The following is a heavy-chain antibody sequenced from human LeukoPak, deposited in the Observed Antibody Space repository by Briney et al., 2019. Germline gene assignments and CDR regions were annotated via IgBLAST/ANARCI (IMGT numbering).Heavy chain of an antibody. V-gene: IGHV3-48*03. CDR3: ASSSELTGDY. Sequence: EFVSYISSSGSTIYYADSVKGRLTISRDNAKNSLYLQMNSLRAEDTAVYYCASSSELTGDYWGQGTLVTVSS. CDR2: ISSSGSTI. D-gene: IGHD7-27*01. J-gene: IGHJ4*02.